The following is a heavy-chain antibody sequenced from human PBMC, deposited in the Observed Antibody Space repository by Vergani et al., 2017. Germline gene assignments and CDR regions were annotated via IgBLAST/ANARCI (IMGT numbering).Heavy chain of an antibody. J-gene: IGHJ4*02. Sequence: QVQLQESGPGLVKPSQTLSLTCTVSGGSISSGGYYWSWIRQPPGKGLEWIGEINHSGSTNYNPSLKSRVTISVDTSKNQFSLKLSSVTAADTAVYYCARGLGYCSSTSCYTAHYFDYWGQGTLVTVSS. CDR2: INHSGST. V-gene: IGHV4-31*03. CDR1: GGSISSGGYY. CDR3: ARGLGYCSSTSCYTAHYFDY. D-gene: IGHD2-2*02.